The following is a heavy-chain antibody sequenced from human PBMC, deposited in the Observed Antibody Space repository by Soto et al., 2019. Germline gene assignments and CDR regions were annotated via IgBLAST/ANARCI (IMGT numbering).Heavy chain of an antibody. CDR3: ALPKNTLGWYNF. J-gene: IGHJ4*02. CDR2: INPNGGST. D-gene: IGHD6-19*01. CDR1: GYTFTNYH. V-gene: IGHV1-46*01. Sequence: QVQGVQSGAEVKKPGASVKVSCKTSGYTFTNYHVHWVRQAPGQGLEWMGAINPNGGSTTYAQHLQGRVTMTSDSSTSTVYMEMGSLRSDDSAVYYCALPKNTLGWYNFWGQGTLVTVS.